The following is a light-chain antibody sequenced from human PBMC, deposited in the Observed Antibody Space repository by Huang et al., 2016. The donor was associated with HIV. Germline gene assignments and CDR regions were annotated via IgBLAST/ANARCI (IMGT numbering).Light chain of an antibody. V-gene: IGKV3-15*01. J-gene: IGKJ4*01. CDR1: RSVSTN. CDR3: HQYNNWLLS. Sequence: EIVMTQSPATLSVSPGQRVTLSCRANRSVSTNLAWYPQRHCQAPRLLIYGSSTRAPGIPARFSGSGSGTDFSLTISSLQSEDFALYYCHQYNNWLLSFGGGTRV. CDR2: GSS.